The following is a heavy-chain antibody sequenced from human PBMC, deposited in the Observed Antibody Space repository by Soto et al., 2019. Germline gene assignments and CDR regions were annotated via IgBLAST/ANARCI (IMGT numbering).Heavy chain of an antibody. CDR3: ARRFEYSTGWYYFGY. CDR1: GASISTSIYY. Sequence: QLQLQESGPGLVKPSETLSLTCTVSGASISTSIYYWGWIRQPPGKGLEWIGTIYYSGSTYYNPSLKRRVTIPVDPSKNRFSLKLRSVTAADTAIYYCARRFEYSTGWYYFGYWGQGTLVTVSS. J-gene: IGHJ4*02. D-gene: IGHD6-19*01. V-gene: IGHV4-39*01. CDR2: IYYSGST.